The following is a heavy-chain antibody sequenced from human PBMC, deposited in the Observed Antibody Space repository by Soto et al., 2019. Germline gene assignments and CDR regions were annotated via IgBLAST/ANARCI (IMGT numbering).Heavy chain of an antibody. CDR1: GFTLSAYW. CDR3: AREKRANGYFDY. Sequence: EVQLLESGGALVQTGGSLRLSCAASGFTLSAYWMSWVRQAPGKGLEWVANIKQAGSEKYYVDSVNGRFIISRDDAKNSLFLEVNSLRVEDTAVYYCAREKRANGYFDYWGQGTLVTVSS. D-gene: IGHD6-25*01. J-gene: IGHJ4*02. CDR2: IKQAGSEK. V-gene: IGHV3-7*01.